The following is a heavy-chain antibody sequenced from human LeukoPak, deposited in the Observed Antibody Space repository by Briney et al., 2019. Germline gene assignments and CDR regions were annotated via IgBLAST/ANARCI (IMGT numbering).Heavy chain of an antibody. CDR2: IYHSGST. V-gene: IGHV4-30-2*01. CDR1: GGSISSGGYY. CDR3: ARGEVQLIQLQIGYYYGMDV. D-gene: IGHD5-18*01. Sequence: SETLSLTCTVSGGSISSGGYYWSWIRQPPGKGLEWIGYIYHSGSTYYNPSLKSRVTISVDRSKNQFSLKLSSVTAADTAVYYCARGEVQLIQLQIGYYYGMDVWGQGTTVTVSS. J-gene: IGHJ6*02.